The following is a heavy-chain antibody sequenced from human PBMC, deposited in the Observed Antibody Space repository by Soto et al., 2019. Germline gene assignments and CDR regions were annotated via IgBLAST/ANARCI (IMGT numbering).Heavy chain of an antibody. V-gene: IGHV1-69*18. J-gene: IGHJ4*02. CDR1: GDTVSSYG. CDR2: ILPIFGTT. D-gene: IGHD3-16*01. Sequence: QVHLVQSGAEVKKPGSSVKVSCKTSGDTVSSYGISWVRQVPGQGLEWMGTILPIFGTTNYAQKFQGTITLTTDESTSTAYMALRSLTSEDTDVYFCSTDRALRRFDYWGQGTLVTVAS. CDR3: STDRALRRFDY.